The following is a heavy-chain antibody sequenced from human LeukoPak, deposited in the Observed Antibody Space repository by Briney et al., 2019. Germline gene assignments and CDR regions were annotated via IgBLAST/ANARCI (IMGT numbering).Heavy chain of an antibody. J-gene: IGHJ4*02. CDR1: GGSISSYY. D-gene: IGHD2-2*01. Sequence: PSETLSLTCTVSGGSISSYYWTWIRQPPGKGLEWIGYIYYTGSTNYNPSLNSRVTISVDTSKNQFSLKLSSVTAADTAVYYCARGKPATDLDYWGQGTLVTVYS. CDR2: IYYTGST. CDR3: ARGKPATDLDY. V-gene: IGHV4-59*01.